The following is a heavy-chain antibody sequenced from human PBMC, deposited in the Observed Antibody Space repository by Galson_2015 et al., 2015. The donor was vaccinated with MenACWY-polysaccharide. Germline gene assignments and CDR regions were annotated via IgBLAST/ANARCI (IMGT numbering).Heavy chain of an antibody. D-gene: IGHD1-26*01. V-gene: IGHV3-30*18. CDR2: ISYDGTNK. CDR3: AKDLLGATRGPFDY. Sequence: SLRLSCAASGFAFSSYGVHWVRQAPGKGLEWVALISYDGTNKYYADSVKGRSTISRDNSKNTLYLQMNSLRAEDTAVYYCAKDLLGATRGPFDYWGQGTLVTVSS. CDR1: GFAFSSYG. J-gene: IGHJ4*02.